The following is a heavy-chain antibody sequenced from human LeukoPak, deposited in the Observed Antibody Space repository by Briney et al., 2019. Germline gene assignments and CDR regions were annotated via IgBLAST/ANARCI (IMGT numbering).Heavy chain of an antibody. J-gene: IGHJ4*02. CDR2: IIPIFGTA. D-gene: IGHD3-16*01. CDR3: ARGTTIGGLDY. V-gene: IGHV1-69*13. CDR1: GGTFSSYA. Sequence: SVKVSCKASGGTFSSYAISWVRQAPGQGLEWMGGIIPIFGTANYAQKFQGRVTITADESTRTAYMELRSLRSEDTAVYYCARGTTIGGLDYWGQGTLVTVSS.